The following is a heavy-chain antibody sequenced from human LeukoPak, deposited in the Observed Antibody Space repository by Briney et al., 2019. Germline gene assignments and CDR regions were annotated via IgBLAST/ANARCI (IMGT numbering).Heavy chain of an antibody. CDR3: ARDRRDSGNYYADY. J-gene: IGHJ4*02. V-gene: IGHV3-30*02. CDR2: IRYDGSNK. D-gene: IGHD1-26*01. Sequence: PGGSLRLSCAASGFTFSSYGMHWVRQAPGKGLEWVAFIRYDGSNKYYADSVKGRFTISRDNSKNTLYLQMNSLRAEDAAVYYCARDRRDSGNYYADYWGQGTLVTVSS. CDR1: GFTFSSYG.